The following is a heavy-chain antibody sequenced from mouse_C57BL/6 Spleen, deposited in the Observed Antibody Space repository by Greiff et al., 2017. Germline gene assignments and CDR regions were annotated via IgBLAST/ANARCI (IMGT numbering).Heavy chain of an antibody. CDR2: ISNGGGST. Sequence: VQLKESGGGLVQPGGSLKLSCAASGFTFSDYYMYWVRQTPEKRLEWVAYISNGGGSTYYPDTVKGRFTISRDNAKNTLYLQMSRLKSEDTAMYYCARLYYGSSWYYFDYWGQGTTLTVSS. CDR1: GFTFSDYY. V-gene: IGHV5-12*01. J-gene: IGHJ2*01. D-gene: IGHD1-1*01. CDR3: ARLYYGSSWYYFDY.